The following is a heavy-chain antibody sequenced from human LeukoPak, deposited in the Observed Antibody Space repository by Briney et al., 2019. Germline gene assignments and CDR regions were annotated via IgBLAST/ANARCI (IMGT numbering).Heavy chain of an antibody. Sequence: SETLSLTCTVSGGPISSYYWSWIRQPPGKGLEWIGYIYKSGSTNYNPSLTSRVTISVHTSKNQLSLKLSSVTAADTAVYYCARATPPEATSRISYYYYALDLWGQGTTVTVSS. CDR3: ARATPPEATSRISYYYYALDL. J-gene: IGHJ6*02. D-gene: IGHD2-2*01. CDR2: IYKSGST. V-gene: IGHV4-59*01. CDR1: GGPISSYY.